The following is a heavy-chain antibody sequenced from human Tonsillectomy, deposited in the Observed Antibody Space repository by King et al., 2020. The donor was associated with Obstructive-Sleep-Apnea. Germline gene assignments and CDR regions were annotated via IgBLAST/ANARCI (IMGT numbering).Heavy chain of an antibody. Sequence: QLQESGPGLVKPSETLSLTCTVSGDSISSSSYYWGWLRQPPGKGLEWIGNIYYNGRTYYNPSLKSRVTIFIDTSKNQFSLNLSSVTAADTAVYYCARRRNIRVRGIIWDAFDIWGQGTMVTVSS. CDR3: ARRRNIRVRGIIWDAFDI. J-gene: IGHJ3*02. CDR2: IYYNGRT. D-gene: IGHD3-10*01. V-gene: IGHV4-39*01. CDR1: GDSISSSSYY.